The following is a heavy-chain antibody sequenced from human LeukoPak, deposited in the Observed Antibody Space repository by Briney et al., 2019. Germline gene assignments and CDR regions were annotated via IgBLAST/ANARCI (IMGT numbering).Heavy chain of an antibody. D-gene: IGHD1-20*01. CDR2: IKSDGITI. J-gene: IGHJ4*02. Sequence: GGSLRLSCAASGFTFSNYMMHWVRQAPGKGLVWVSRIKSDGITITYADSVKGRLTISRDNAKNTLYPQMNSLRAEDTAVYYCLRDLNWSLDQWGQGTLVTVSS. V-gene: IGHV3-74*01. CDR3: LRDLNWSLDQ. CDR1: GFTFSNYM.